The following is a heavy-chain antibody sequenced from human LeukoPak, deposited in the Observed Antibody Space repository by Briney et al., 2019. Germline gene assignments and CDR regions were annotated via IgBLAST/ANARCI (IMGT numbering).Heavy chain of an antibody. CDR2: IYHSGST. D-gene: IGHD6-6*01. Sequence: SETLSLTCTVSGGSVSSGSYYWSWIRQPPGKGLEWIGYIYHSGSTNYNPSLQSRVTISVDTSKNQFSLNLNSVTAADTAVYYCARGGAARLHFQNWGQGTLVTVSS. CDR1: GGSVSSGSYY. V-gene: IGHV4-61*01. J-gene: IGHJ1*01. CDR3: ARGGAARLHFQN.